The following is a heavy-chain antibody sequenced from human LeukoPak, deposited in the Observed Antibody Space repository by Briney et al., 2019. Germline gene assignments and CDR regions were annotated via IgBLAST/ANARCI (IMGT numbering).Heavy chain of an antibody. CDR3: ARDEGSRDYGGNPNAFDI. CDR2: ISSSSSYI. J-gene: IGHJ3*02. V-gene: IGHV3-21*01. D-gene: IGHD4-23*01. Sequence: GGSLRLSCAASGFTFSSYSMNWVRQAPGKGLEWASSISSSSSYIYYADSVKGRFTISRDNAKNSLYLQMNSLRAEDTAVYYCARDEGSRDYGGNPNAFDIWGQGTMVTVSS. CDR1: GFTFSSYS.